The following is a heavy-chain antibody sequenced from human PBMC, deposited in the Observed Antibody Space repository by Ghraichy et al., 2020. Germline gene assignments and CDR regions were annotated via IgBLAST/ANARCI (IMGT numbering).Heavy chain of an antibody. V-gene: IGHV4-34*01. CDR1: GGSFSGYY. Sequence: SETLSLTCAVYGGSFSGYYWSWIRQPPGKGLEWIGEINHSGSTNYNPSLKSRVTISVDTSKNQFSLKLSSVTAADTAVYYCERLVAAAVTGGWFDPWGQGTLVTVSS. CDR3: ERLVAAAVTGGWFDP. CDR2: INHSGST. J-gene: IGHJ5*02. D-gene: IGHD6-13*01.